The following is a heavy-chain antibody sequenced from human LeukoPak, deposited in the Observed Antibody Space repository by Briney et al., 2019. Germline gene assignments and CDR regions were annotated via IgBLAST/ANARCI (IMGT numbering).Heavy chain of an antibody. CDR2: IYYSGST. D-gene: IGHD3-22*01. CDR3: ARVSYDSSGYYYGVDY. CDR1: GGSISSYY. V-gene: IGHV4-59*01. Sequence: SETLSLTCTVSGGSISSYYWSWIRQPPGKGLEWIGYIYYSGSTNYNPSLKSRVTISVDTSKNQFSLKLSSVTAADTAVYYCARVSYDSSGYYYGVDYWGQGTLVTVSS. J-gene: IGHJ4*02.